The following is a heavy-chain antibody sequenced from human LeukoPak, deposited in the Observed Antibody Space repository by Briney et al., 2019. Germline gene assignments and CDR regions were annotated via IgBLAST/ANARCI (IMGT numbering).Heavy chain of an antibody. V-gene: IGHV1-46*01. Sequence: GASVKVSCKASGYTFTSYYMHWVRQAPGQGLEWMGIINPSGGSTSYAQKFQGRATMTRDTSTSTVYMELSSLRSEDTAVYYCARDLFTAMGDVSYYYYGMDVWGQGTTVTVSS. CDR2: INPSGGST. CDR1: GYTFTSYY. J-gene: IGHJ6*02. D-gene: IGHD5-18*01. CDR3: ARDLFTAMGDVSYYYYGMDV.